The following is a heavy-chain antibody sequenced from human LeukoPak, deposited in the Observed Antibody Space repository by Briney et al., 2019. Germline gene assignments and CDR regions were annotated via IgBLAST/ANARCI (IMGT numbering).Heavy chain of an antibody. J-gene: IGHJ4*02. V-gene: IGHV3-15*01. CDR3: TTGEDLDY. CDR2: IKSKTDGGTT. Sequence: GGSLRLSCAASGFTVNNAWMSWVRQAPGEGLEWVGRIKSKTDGGTTDYAAPLKGRFTISRDDVKNTVYLQMNSLKTEDTAVYYCTTGEDLDYWGQGTLVTVSS. CDR1: GFTVNNAW. D-gene: IGHD2-15*01.